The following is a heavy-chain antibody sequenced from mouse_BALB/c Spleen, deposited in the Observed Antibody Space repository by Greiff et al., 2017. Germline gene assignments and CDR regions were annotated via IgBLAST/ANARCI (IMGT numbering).Heavy chain of an antibody. J-gene: IGHJ1*01. D-gene: IGHD2-4*01. Sequence: ESGPGLVKPSQSLSLTCTVTGYSITSDYAWNWIRQFPGNKLEWMGYISYSGSTSYNPSLKSRISITRDTSKNQFFLQLNSVTTEDTATYYCARGGLRRRDWYFDVWGAGTTVTVSS. V-gene: IGHV3-2*02. CDR3: ARGGLRRRDWYFDV. CDR2: ISYSGST. CDR1: GYSITSDYA.